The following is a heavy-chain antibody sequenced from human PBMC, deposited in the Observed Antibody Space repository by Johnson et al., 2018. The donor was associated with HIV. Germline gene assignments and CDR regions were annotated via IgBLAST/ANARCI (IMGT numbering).Heavy chain of an antibody. D-gene: IGHD1-26*01. Sequence: QVQLVESGGGVVQPGRSLRLSCAASGFTFSSYGMHWVRQAPGKGLEWVAVISYDGTNKYYADSVKGRVTISRDNSKNTLYLQMNSLRAEDTAVYHCAREGAWEVRPGAFDIWGQGTTVTVSS. CDR1: GFTFSSYG. V-gene: IGHV3-30*03. CDR2: ISYDGTNK. J-gene: IGHJ3*02. CDR3: AREGAWEVRPGAFDI.